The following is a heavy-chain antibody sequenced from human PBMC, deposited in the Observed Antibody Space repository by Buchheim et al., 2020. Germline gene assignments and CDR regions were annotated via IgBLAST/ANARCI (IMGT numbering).Heavy chain of an antibody. J-gene: IGHJ4*02. D-gene: IGHD2-21*01. CDR2: IYPGDSDT. Sequence: EVQLVQSGAEVKQPGESLKISCKGSGYRFAGYWIGWVRQMPGRGLEWMAMIYPGDSDTTYSPSFQGQVTISADKSISTAYLQWSSLKASDTAIYYCARPYFNSGGYYFDYWGQGTL. CDR1: GYRFAGYW. V-gene: IGHV5-51*01. CDR3: ARPYFNSGGYYFDY.